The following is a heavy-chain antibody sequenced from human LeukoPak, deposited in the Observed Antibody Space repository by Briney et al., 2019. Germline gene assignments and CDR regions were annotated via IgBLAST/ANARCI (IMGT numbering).Heavy chain of an antibody. D-gene: IGHD1-26*01. CDR3: AKDSGRYRNNYFDY. CDR2: IAQDGSET. J-gene: IGHJ4*02. V-gene: IGHV3-7*05. Sequence: GGSLRLSCAASGFSFSTYWMSWVRQAPGKGLEWVANIAQDGSETYYVDSVMGRLTISRDNAKNSLYLQMNSLRAEDTAVYYCAKDSGRYRNNYFDYWGQGALVTVSS. CDR1: GFSFSTYW.